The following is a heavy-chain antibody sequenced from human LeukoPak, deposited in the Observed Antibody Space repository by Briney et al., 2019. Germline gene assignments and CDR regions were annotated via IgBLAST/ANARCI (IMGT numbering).Heavy chain of an antibody. CDR2: ISSSSSYI. CDR3: AREENDDYGDYFDY. J-gene: IGHJ4*02. Sequence: PGGSLRLSCAASGFTFSSYSMNWVRQAPGKGLEWVSSISSSSSYIYYADSVKGRFTISRDNAKNSLYLQMNSLRAEDTAVYYCAREENDDYGDYFDYWGQGTLVTVSS. CDR1: GFTFSSYS. V-gene: IGHV3-21*01. D-gene: IGHD4-17*01.